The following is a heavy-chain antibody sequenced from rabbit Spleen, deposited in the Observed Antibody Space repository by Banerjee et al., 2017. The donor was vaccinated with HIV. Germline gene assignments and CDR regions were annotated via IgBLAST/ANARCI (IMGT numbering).Heavy chain of an antibody. J-gene: IGHJ2*01. V-gene: IGHV1S45*01. Sequence: EESGGGLVQPEGSLTLTCTASGFSFSSSYWICWVRQAPGKGLEWIACIYNGDGAYYASWAKGRFTVSKTSSTTVTLQMTSLTAADTATYFCARGAAYAKAFDPWGPGTLVTVS. CDR2: IYNGDGA. D-gene: IGHD6-1*01. CDR3: ARGAAYAKAFDP. CDR1: GFSFSSSYW.